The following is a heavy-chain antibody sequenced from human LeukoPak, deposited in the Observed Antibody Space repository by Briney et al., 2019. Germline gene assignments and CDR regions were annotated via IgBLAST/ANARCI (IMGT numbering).Heavy chain of an antibody. Sequence: GGSLRLSCAASGFTFSSYWMHWVRQAPGKGLVWVSRINSDGSSTSYADSVKGRFTISRDNAKNTLDLQMNSLRAEDTAVCYCARDDAGYSYDPRGWFDPWGQGTLVTVSS. CDR3: ARDDAGYSYDPRGWFDP. CDR1: GFTFSSYW. D-gene: IGHD5-18*01. J-gene: IGHJ5*02. CDR2: INSDGSST. V-gene: IGHV3-74*01.